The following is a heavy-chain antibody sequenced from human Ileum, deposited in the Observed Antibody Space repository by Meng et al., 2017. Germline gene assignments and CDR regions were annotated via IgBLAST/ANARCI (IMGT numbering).Heavy chain of an antibody. CDR2: IYHTGGT. V-gene: IGHV4-4*02. CDR3: ARVRCASVSCYGDSYFDY. D-gene: IGHD2-15*01. CDR1: GGSISISNW. Sequence: QVQRQESGPGLVKPSGTLPLTCAVSGGSISISNWWTWVRQPPGKGLEWIGEIYHTGGTNYNPSLKRRVTISVDKSKNQFSLEVTSVTAADTAVYYCARVRCASVSCYGDSYFDYWGQGILVTVSS. J-gene: IGHJ4*02.